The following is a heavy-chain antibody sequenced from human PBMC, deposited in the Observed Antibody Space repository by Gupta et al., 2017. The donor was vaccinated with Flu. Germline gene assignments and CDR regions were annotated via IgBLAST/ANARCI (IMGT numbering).Heavy chain of an antibody. J-gene: IGHJ5*02. CDR2: VHYGGST. V-gene: IGHV4-39*01. CDR3: ARRLCGGDCYDTRGWIDP. CDR1: GDSIGNSPYY. D-gene: IGHD2-21*02. Sequence: QLQLQESSPGLVKSSETLSLTCSVSGDSIGNSPYYWDWIRQPPGKGLEWIGTVHYGGSTSYKSSLRSRLTISVDTSKNQFSLKLRSVTAADTAVYYCARRLCGGDCYDTRGWIDPWGQGTLVTVS.